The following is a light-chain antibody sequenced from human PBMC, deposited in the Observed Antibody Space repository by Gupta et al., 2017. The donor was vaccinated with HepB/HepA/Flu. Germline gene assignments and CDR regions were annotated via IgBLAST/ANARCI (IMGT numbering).Light chain of an antibody. CDR3: QTWGTGIQV. CDR1: SGYSSYA. CDR2: VKSAGNY. J-gene: IGLJ3*02. Sequence: QLVVTQSPSASASLGASVKLTCTLSSGYSSYAIAWHQQRPQKGPRYLMKVKSAGNYKKGDGIPDRFSGSSSGTERYLTISSLQSEDEADYYCQTWGTGIQVFGGGTKLTVL. V-gene: IGLV4-69*01.